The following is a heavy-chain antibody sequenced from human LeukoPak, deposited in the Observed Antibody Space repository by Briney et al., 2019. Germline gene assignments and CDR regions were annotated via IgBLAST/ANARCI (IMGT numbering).Heavy chain of an antibody. D-gene: IGHD3-22*01. CDR2: ITGSGGST. J-gene: IGHJ3*02. CDR1: GFTFISYD. V-gene: IGHV3-23*01. Sequence: HSGGSLRLSCAASGFTFISYDMSWVRQAPGKGLEWVSAITGSGGSTYYADSVKGRFSISRDNSKNTLYAQVSSLRAEDTAVYYCAKDYYDSSGSPAPDAFDIWGQGTMVTVSS. CDR3: AKDYYDSSGSPAPDAFDI.